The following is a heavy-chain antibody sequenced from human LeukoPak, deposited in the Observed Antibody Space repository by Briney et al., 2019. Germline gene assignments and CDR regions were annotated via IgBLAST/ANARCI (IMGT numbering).Heavy chain of an antibody. CDR1: GFTFSSYE. D-gene: IGHD3-22*01. CDR3: VRGATDYYDSSGYSQPLTR. Sequence: TGGSLRLSCAASGFTFSSYEMNWVRQAPGKGLEWVSYISSSGSTIYYADSVKSRFTISRDNAKNSLYLQMNSLRGEDTAVYYCVRGATDYYDSSGYSQPLTRWGQGTLVTVSS. CDR2: ISSSGSTI. V-gene: IGHV3-48*03. J-gene: IGHJ4*02.